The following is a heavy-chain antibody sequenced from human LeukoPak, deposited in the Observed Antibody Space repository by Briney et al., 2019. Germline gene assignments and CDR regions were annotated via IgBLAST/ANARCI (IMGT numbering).Heavy chain of an antibody. CDR2: VNLQGST. CDR3: AREGGPYRPLDY. Sequence: SETLSLTCGVSGXSITSTNYWTWVRQPPGKGLEWIGEVNLQGSTNYNPSLMGRVAISVDMSENLISLQLTSVTAADTAVYYCAREGGPYRPLDYSGQGTLVTVSS. CDR1: GXSITSTNY. V-gene: IGHV4-4*02. J-gene: IGHJ4*02.